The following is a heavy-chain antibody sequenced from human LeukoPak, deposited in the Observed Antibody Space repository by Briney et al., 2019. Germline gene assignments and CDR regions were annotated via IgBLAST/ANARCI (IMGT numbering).Heavy chain of an antibody. CDR3: ARELSRGYYFDY. V-gene: IGHV3-74*01. CDR2: INTDGSST. D-gene: IGHD3-16*02. Sequence: GGSLRLSCAASGFTFSSYWMHWVRQAPGKGLVWVSRINTDGSSTSYADSVKGRFTISRDNAKNTLYLQMNSLRAEDTAVYYCARELSRGYYFDYWGQGTLVTVSS. CDR1: GFTFSSYW. J-gene: IGHJ4*02.